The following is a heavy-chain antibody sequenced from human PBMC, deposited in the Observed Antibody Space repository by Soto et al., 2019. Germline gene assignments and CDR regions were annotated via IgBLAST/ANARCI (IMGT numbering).Heavy chain of an antibody. Sequence: QVQLLQSGAEVKMPGASVKASCKAFGYTFTSSYVHLLRQAPGQGLEWMGWINPKSGGTRFVQTFLGRVTMTSDTSINTVYMELSGLTYDDTAVYFCARGTGTSWFDIWGQGTLVTVS. D-gene: IGHD1-7*01. CDR2: INPKSGGT. CDR3: ARGTGTSWFDI. CDR1: GYTFTSSY. V-gene: IGHV1-2*02. J-gene: IGHJ5*02.